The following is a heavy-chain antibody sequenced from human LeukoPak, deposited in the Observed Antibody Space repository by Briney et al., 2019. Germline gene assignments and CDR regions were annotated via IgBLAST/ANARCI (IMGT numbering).Heavy chain of an antibody. CDR3: AYWSSSSWNY. J-gene: IGHJ4*02. V-gene: IGHV3-15*01. CDR2: IKSKTDGGTT. Sequence: GGSLRLSCAASGFTFSNAWMSWVRQAQGKGLEWLGRIKSKTDGGTTDYAAPVKGRFTISRDDSKNTLYLQMNSLKTEDTAVYYCAYWSSSSWNYWGQGTLVTVSS. D-gene: IGHD6-13*01. CDR1: GFTFSNAW.